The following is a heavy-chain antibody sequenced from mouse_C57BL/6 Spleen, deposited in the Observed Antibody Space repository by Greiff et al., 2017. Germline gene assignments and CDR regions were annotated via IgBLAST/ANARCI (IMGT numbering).Heavy chain of an antibody. CDR1: GYTFTSYT. Sequence: QVQLKQSGAELARPGASVKMSCKASGYTFTSYTMHWVKQRPGQGLEWIGYINPSSGYTKYNQKCKDKATLTADKSSSTAYMHLSSLTSEDSAVYYCAREFSYYAMDYWGQGTSVTVSS. CDR3: AREFSYYAMDY. CDR2: INPSSGYT. V-gene: IGHV1-4*01. J-gene: IGHJ4*01.